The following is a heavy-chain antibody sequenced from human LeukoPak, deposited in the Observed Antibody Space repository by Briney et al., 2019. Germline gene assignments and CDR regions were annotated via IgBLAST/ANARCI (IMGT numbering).Heavy chain of an antibody. Sequence: SETLSLTCTVSGYSISSGYYWGWIRQPPGKGLEWIGSIYHSGSTYYNPSLKSRVTISVDTSKNQFSLKLSSVTAADTAVYYCARLNADYGDYDPYYFDYWGQGTLVTVSS. D-gene: IGHD4-17*01. CDR2: IYHSGST. V-gene: IGHV4-38-2*02. CDR3: ARLNADYGDYDPYYFDY. J-gene: IGHJ4*02. CDR1: GYSISSGYY.